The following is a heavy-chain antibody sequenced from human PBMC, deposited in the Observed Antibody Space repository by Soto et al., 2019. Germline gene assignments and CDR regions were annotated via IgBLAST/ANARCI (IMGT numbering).Heavy chain of an antibody. Sequence: SETLSLTCTVSGGSISSYYWSWIRQPPGEGLEWIGYIYYSGSTNYNPSLKSRVTISVDTSKNQFSLKLSSVTAADTAVYYCARGGRGTGIHYYHYMDVWGKGTTVTVSS. CDR2: IYYSGST. V-gene: IGHV4-59*01. D-gene: IGHD2-21*02. CDR1: GGSISSYY. J-gene: IGHJ6*03. CDR3: ARGGRGTGIHYYHYMDV.